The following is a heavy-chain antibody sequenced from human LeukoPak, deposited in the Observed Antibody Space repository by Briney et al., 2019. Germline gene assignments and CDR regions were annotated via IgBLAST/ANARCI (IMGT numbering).Heavy chain of an antibody. CDR2: IYYSGST. V-gene: IGHV4-39*01. Sequence: PSETLSLTCTASGGSISSSSYYWGWIRQPPGKGLEWIGSIYYSGSTYYNPSLKSRVTISVDTSKNQFSLKLSSVTAADTAVYYCARVTAYDGSGYYKYYFDYWGQGTLVTVSS. CDR1: GGSISSSSYY. CDR3: ARVTAYDGSGYYKYYFDY. J-gene: IGHJ4*02. D-gene: IGHD3-22*01.